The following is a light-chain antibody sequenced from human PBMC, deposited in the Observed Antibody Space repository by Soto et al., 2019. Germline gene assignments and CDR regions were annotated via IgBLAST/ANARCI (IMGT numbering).Light chain of an antibody. Sequence: QSALTQPASVSGSPGQSITISCTGTSSDVCAYNYVSWYQQHPGKAPKLMIFDVSNRPSGVSYRFSGSKSGNTASLTISGLQAEDEADYYCSSYTSSSTLYVFGTGTKLTVL. V-gene: IGLV2-14*01. CDR1: SSDVCAYNY. CDR2: DVS. J-gene: IGLJ1*01. CDR3: SSYTSSSTLYV.